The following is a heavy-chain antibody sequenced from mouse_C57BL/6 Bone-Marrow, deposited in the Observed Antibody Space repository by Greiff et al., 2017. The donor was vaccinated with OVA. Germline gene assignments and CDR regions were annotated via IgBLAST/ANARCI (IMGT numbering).Heavy chain of an antibody. D-gene: IGHD1-1*01. CDR3: TRPDYYGSGWYFDV. CDR1: GYTFTDYE. V-gene: IGHV1-15*01. CDR2: IDPETGGT. Sequence: VKLMESGAELVRPGASVTLSCKASGYTFTDYEMHWVKQTPVHGLEWIGAIDPETGGTAYNQKFKGKAILTADKSSSTAYMELRSLTSEDSAVYYCTRPDYYGSGWYFDVWGTGTTVTVSS. J-gene: IGHJ1*03.